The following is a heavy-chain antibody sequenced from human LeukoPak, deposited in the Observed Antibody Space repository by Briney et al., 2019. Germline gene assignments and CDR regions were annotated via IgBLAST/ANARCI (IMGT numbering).Heavy chain of an antibody. J-gene: IGHJ5*02. D-gene: IGHD2-21*02. CDR1: GFTFSSYA. CDR3: ARVGTNREYCGGDCPSGNWFDP. CDR2: ISYDGSNK. V-gene: IGHV3-30-3*01. Sequence: GGSLRLSCAASGFTFSSYAMHWVRQAPGKGLEWVAVISYDGSNKYYADSVKGRFTISRDNSKNTLYLQMNSLRAEDTAVYYCARVGTNREYCGGDCPSGNWFDPWGQGTLVTVSS.